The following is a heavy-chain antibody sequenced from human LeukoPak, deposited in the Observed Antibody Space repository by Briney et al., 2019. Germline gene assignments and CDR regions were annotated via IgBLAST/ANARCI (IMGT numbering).Heavy chain of an antibody. CDR3: ARDRGYYYDSSGSIDY. Sequence: SETLSLTCTVSGGSISSGGYYWSWIRQHPGKGLGWIGYIYYSGSTYYNPSLKSRVTISVDTSKNQSSLKLSSVTAADTAVYYCARDRGYYYDSSGSIDYWGQGTLVTVSS. D-gene: IGHD3-22*01. CDR2: IYYSGST. CDR1: GGSISSGGYY. J-gene: IGHJ4*02. V-gene: IGHV4-31*03.